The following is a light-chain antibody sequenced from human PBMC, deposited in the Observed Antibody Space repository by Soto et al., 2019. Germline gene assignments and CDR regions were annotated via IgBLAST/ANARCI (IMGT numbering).Light chain of an antibody. J-gene: IGLJ2*01. CDR3: SSYTSSSTLV. CDR1: SSDVGGYNY. V-gene: IGLV2-14*01. Sequence: QSALTQPASVSGSPGQSITISCTGTSSDVGGYNYVSWYQQHPGKAPKLMIYEVSNRPSGVSNRFSGSKSGNTASLTISGXXXXXXXXXXCSSYTSSSTLVFGGGTKVTVL. CDR2: EVS.